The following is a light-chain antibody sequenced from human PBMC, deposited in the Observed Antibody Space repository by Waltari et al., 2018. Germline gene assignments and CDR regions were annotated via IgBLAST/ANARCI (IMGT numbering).Light chain of an antibody. CDR1: SGHSNNI. CDR3: QTGGHGTWV. CDR2: VNSDGSH. V-gene: IGLV4-69*01. J-gene: IGLJ3*02. Sequence: QLVLTQSPSASASLGASIKLTCTLSSGHSNNIIAWLQQQQPERGLRYLMKVNSDGSHSRGDGIPDRFSGSSSGAERYLTISSLQSEDEADYYCQTGGHGTWVFGGGTKLTVL.